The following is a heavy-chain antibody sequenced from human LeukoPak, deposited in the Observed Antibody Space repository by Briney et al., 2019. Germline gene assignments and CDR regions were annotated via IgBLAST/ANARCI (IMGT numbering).Heavy chain of an antibody. CDR1: GITVSSYY. Sequence: GGSLRLSCAASGITVSSYYMSWVRQAPGKGLEWVSVIYSGGSTYYADSVKGRFTISRDNSKNTLYLQMNSLRAEDTAVYYCARNQAGDWFDPWGQGTLVTVSS. CDR2: IYSGGST. V-gene: IGHV3-66*01. J-gene: IGHJ5*02. CDR3: ARNQAGDWFDP.